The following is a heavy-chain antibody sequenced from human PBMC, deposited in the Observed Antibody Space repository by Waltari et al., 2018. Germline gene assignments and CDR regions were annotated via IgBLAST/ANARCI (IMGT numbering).Heavy chain of an antibody. J-gene: IGHJ4*02. Sequence: QLQLQESGPGLVKPSETLSLTCTVSGGSISSSSYYWGWIRQHPGKGLDWIGSIYYSGSTYHNPSIKSRVTISVDTSKNQLSLKLSSVTAADTAVYYCARRRIAARPGFDYWGQGTLVTVSS. CDR3: ARRRIAARPGFDY. CDR2: IYYSGST. CDR1: GGSISSSSYY. D-gene: IGHD6-6*01. V-gene: IGHV4-39*01.